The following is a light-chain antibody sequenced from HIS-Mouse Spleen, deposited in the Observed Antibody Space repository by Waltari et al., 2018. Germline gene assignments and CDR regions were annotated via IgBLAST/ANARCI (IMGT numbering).Light chain of an antibody. CDR3: QVWDSSSDHVV. Sequence: SYVLTQPPSVSVAPGKTARITCGGNNIGSKSVHWYQQKPGKAPVLVVYADSDRPSGVPERFSGSNAGNTATLTSSRVEAGDEADYYCQVWDSSSDHVVFGGGTKLTVL. J-gene: IGLJ2*01. V-gene: IGLV3-21*03. CDR1: NIGSKS. CDR2: ADS.